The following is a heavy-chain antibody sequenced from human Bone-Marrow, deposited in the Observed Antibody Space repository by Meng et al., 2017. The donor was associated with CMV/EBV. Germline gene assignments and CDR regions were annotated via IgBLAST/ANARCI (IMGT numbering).Heavy chain of an antibody. V-gene: IGHV3-23*01. CDR3: AKGYCSGGSCVPLFDY. CDR1: GFTFSSYA. CDR2: ISGSGGST. D-gene: IGHD2-15*01. J-gene: IGHJ4*02. Sequence: LSLTCAASGFTFSSYAMSWVRQAPGKGLEWVSAISGSGGSTYYADSVKGRFTISRDNSKNTLYLQMNSLRAEDTAVYYCAKGYCSGGSCVPLFDYWGQGTLVTVSS.